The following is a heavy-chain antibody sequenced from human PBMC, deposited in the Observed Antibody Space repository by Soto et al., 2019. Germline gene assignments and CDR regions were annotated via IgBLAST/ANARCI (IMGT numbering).Heavy chain of an antibody. J-gene: IGHJ3*02. V-gene: IGHV4-28*01. Sequence: QVQLQESGPGLVKPSATLSLTFAVSGYSITNVNWWAWIRQPPGNGLEWIGYIFHSGTTHYNPSLKSRVTMSVDTSKNQFSLKVDSLTAEDTAVYSCARSPYADALDIWGQGTTVIVSS. CDR2: IFHSGTT. D-gene: IGHD2-2*01. CDR1: GYSITNVNW. CDR3: ARSPYADALDI.